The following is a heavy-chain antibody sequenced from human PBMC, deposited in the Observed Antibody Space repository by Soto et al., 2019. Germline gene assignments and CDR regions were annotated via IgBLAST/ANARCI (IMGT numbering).Heavy chain of an antibody. D-gene: IGHD2-2*01. CDR2: ISSSSSHI. Sequence: GSLRLSCAASGFTFSSYSMNWVRQAPGKGLEWVSSISSSSSHIFYADSVKGRFTISRDNAKNSLYLQMNSLRAEDTAVYYCATRYCTSTNCYSFDYWGQGTLVTVSS. J-gene: IGHJ4*02. V-gene: IGHV3-21*01. CDR1: GFTFSSYS. CDR3: ATRYCTSTNCYSFDY.